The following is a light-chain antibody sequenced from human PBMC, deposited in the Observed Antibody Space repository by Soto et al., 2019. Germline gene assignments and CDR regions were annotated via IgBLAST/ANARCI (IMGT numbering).Light chain of an antibody. Sequence: DIQMTQSPSSLSASVGDRVTITCRASQSISSWLAWYQQKPGKAPKLLIYDASTLESGVPSRFSGSGSGTDFTLTISSLKPEDFAIYYCQQTYTTPEITFGQGTRLEIK. V-gene: IGKV1-5*01. CDR2: DAS. CDR1: QSISSW. J-gene: IGKJ5*01. CDR3: QQTYTTPEIT.